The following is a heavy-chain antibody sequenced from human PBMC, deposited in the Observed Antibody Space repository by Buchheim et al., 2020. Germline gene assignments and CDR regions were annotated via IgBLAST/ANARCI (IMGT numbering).Heavy chain of an antibody. CDR1: GGPISSYY. D-gene: IGHD2/OR15-2a*01. Sequence: QVQLQESGPGLVKPSETLSLTCTVSGGPISSYYWSWIRQPPGKGLEWIGYIYYSGSTNYNPSLKSRVTISVDTSKNQFSLKLSSVTAADTAVYYCARDDYFLSGMDVWGQGTT. J-gene: IGHJ6*02. CDR3: ARDDYFLSGMDV. CDR2: IYYSGST. V-gene: IGHV4-59*01.